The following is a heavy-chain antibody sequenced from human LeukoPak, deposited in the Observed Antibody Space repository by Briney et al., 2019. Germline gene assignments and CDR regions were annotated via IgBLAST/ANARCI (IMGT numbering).Heavy chain of an antibody. J-gene: IGHJ4*02. V-gene: IGHV3-23*01. D-gene: IGHD6-19*01. CDR3: AAVLRSSARDY. CDR1: GFTFSSYA. Sequence: SGGSLRLSCAASGFTFSSYAMSWVRQAPGKGLEWVSVICGSGASTYYADSVKGRFTISRDNTKSTLYLQMNSLRVEDTAVYYCAAVLRSSARDYWGQGTLVTVSS. CDR2: ICGSGAST.